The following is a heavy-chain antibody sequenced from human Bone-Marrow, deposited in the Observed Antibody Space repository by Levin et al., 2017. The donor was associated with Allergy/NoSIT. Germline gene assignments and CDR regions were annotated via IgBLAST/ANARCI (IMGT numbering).Heavy chain of an antibody. CDR3: ARNRPETANGY. CDR1: GVTVSNNY. V-gene: IGHV3-66*01. D-gene: IGHD1-14*01. J-gene: IGHJ4*02. Sequence: HPGGSLRLSCAASGVTVSNNYMTWVRQPPGKGLELVSLIYSGGGTHYADSVKGRFIISRDSSKNTVYLQMNSVRTEDTAVYYCARNRPETANGYWGQGTLVTVSS. CDR2: IYSGGGT.